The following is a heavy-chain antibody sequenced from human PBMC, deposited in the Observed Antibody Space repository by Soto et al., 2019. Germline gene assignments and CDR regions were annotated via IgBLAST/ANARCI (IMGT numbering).Heavy chain of an antibody. CDR1: GFTFSSYG. V-gene: IGHV3-30*03. CDR2: ISYDGSNK. J-gene: IGHJ6*02. CDR3: AGGLGSFYYYYGMDV. D-gene: IGHD3-16*01. Sequence: VGSLRLSCAASGFTFSSYGMHWVRQAPGKGLEWVAVISYDGSNKYYADSVKGRFTISRDNSKNTLYLQMNSLRAEDTAVYYCAGGLGSFYYYYGMDVWGQGTTVTVSS.